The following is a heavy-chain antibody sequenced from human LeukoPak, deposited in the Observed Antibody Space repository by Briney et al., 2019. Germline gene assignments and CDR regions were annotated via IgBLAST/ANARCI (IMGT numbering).Heavy chain of an antibody. D-gene: IGHD4-17*01. CDR1: GGSISGDSYY. CDR2: IYYSGST. J-gene: IGHJ4*02. Sequence: AETLSLTCTVSGGSISGDSYYWGWIRQRPGKGLEWFGRIYYSGSTYYNPSLKSRVTMSIDTSKNQFSLKPSSVTAADTAVYYCARDLTTVTPSLNYFDYWGQGTLVTVSS. CDR3: ARDLTTVTPSLNYFDY. V-gene: IGHV4-39*07.